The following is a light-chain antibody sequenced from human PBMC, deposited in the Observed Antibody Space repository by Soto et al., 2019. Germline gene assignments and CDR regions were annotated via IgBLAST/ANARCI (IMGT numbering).Light chain of an antibody. J-gene: IGLJ1*01. CDR3: ASWDDSLPGYV. CDR1: SSNIGSNT. Sequence: QSVLTQPPSASGTPGQRVTISCSGSSSNIGSNTVNWYQHLPGTAPKLLIYTNNQRPSGVPDRFSGSKSGTSASLAISGLQSEDEADYYCASWDDSLPGYVFGTGTKVTV. V-gene: IGLV1-44*01. CDR2: TNN.